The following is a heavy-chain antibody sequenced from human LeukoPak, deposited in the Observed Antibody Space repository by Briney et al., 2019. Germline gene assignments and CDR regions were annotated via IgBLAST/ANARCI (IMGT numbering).Heavy chain of an antibody. CDR2: INPKSGGT. V-gene: IGHV1-2*02. CDR3: AREGYSYGYFDP. Sequence: ASVKVSCKASGYTFTGYYMRWVRQAPGQGLEWMGWINPKSGGTNYAQKFQDRVTMTRDTSISTAYMELSGLRSDDTAVYYCAREGYSYGYFDPWGQGTLVTVSS. CDR1: GYTFTGYY. J-gene: IGHJ5*02. D-gene: IGHD5-18*01.